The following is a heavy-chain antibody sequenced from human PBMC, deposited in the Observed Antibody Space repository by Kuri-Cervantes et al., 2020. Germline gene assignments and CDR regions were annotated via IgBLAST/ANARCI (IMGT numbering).Heavy chain of an antibody. D-gene: IGHD5-24*01. CDR3: ARDGYTQYYYYGMDV. V-gene: IGHV3-21*01. CDR2: ISSSSSYI. J-gene: IGHJ6*02. Sequence: GESLKISCAASGFTFSNFAMHWVRQAPGKGLEWVSSISSSSSYIYYADSVKGRFTISRDNAKNSLYLQMNSLRAEDTAVYYCARDGYTQYYYYGMDVWGQGTTVTVSS. CDR1: GFTFSNFA.